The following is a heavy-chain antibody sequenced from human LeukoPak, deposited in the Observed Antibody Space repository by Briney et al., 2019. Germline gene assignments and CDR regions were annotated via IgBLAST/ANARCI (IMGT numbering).Heavy chain of an antibody. J-gene: IGHJ4*02. CDR2: IYTSGST. Sequence: SETLSLTCTVSDGSISSSNYYWGWIRQPPGKGLEWIGRIYTSGSTNYNPSLKSRVTISVDTSKNQFSLKLSSVTAADTAVYYCASGLRYFDLYYWGQGTLVTVSS. CDR3: ASGLRYFDLYY. CDR1: DGSISSSNYY. V-gene: IGHV4-61*02. D-gene: IGHD3-9*01.